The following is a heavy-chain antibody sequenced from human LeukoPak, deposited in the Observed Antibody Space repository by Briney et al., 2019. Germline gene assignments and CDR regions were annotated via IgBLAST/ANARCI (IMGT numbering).Heavy chain of an antibody. Sequence: ASVKVSCKASGYTFTGYYMHWVRQAPGQGLEWMGRINPNSGRTNYAQKFQGRVTMTRDTSISTAHMELSRLRSDDTAVYYCARDPVYYDSSGYNDAFDIWGQGTMVTVSS. CDR1: GYTFTGYY. CDR2: INPNSGRT. CDR3: ARDPVYYDSSGYNDAFDI. D-gene: IGHD3-22*01. V-gene: IGHV1-2*06. J-gene: IGHJ3*02.